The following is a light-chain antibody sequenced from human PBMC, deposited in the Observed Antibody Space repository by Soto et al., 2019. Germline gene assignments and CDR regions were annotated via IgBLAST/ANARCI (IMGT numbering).Light chain of an antibody. Sequence: QSALTQPRSVSGSPGQSVTISCTGTSSDVGGYNYVSWYQQHPGKAPKLMIYYVSKRPSGVPDRFSGSKSGNTASLTISGLQAEDEADYYCSSYAGSYTWVLGGRTKLTVL. CDR2: YVS. CDR1: SSDVGGYNY. V-gene: IGLV2-11*01. J-gene: IGLJ3*02. CDR3: SSYAGSYTWV.